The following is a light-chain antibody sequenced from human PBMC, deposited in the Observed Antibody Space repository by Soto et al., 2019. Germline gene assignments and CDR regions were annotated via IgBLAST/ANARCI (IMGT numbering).Light chain of an antibody. V-gene: IGLV2-14*01. CDR1: NSYVGGYNF. CDR2: DVT. J-gene: IGLJ1*01. CDR3: SSYTSISTYV. Sequence: QSALTQPSSVSGSAGQSITISCTGTNSYVGGYNFVSWYQQHPDKAPKLMIYDVTNRPSGVSNRFSGSNSGNTASLTISGLQAEHEADYYCSSYTSISTYVFGTGTKVTVL.